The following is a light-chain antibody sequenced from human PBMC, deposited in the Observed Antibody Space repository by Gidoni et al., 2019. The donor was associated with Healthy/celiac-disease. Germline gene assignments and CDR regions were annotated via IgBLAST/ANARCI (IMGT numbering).Light chain of an antibody. CDR2: EVS. J-gene: IGLJ2*01. Sequence: QSALTQPDSVSGSPGQSITISCTGTSSDVGGYNYVSWYPQHPGKAPKLMIDEVSNRPSGVSNRFSGSKSGNTASLTISGLQAEDEADYYCSSYTSSSTLVFGGGTKLTVL. CDR1: SSDVGGYNY. CDR3: SSYTSSSTLV. V-gene: IGLV2-14*01.